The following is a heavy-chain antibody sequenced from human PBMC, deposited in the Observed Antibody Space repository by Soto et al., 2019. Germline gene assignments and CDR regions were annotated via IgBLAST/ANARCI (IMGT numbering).Heavy chain of an antibody. CDR1: GGSISTNH. V-gene: IGHV4-59*01. CDR3: ARDDNNYGMDV. Sequence: SETLSLTCTVSGGSISTNHWTWIRQPPGKGLEWIGYIYYRGSTNYNPSLKSRVSISVDTSKNQFSLKLSSVTAADTAVYYCARDDNNYGMDVWGQGTTVTV. J-gene: IGHJ6*02. CDR2: IYYRGST. D-gene: IGHD1-1*01.